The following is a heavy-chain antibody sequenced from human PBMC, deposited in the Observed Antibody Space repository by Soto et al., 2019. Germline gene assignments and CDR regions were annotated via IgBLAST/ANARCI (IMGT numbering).Heavy chain of an antibody. D-gene: IGHD3-16*01. Sequence: QVQLQESGPGLVKSSGTLSLTCAVSGVSIRSNNWWSWVLQPPRKGLEGIGEILHSVTTNSNPSLKSRASISVDKSKHQFSLTLRFMPAADTTLYYCSSLHIAMLANTLDSWGQGILVTVSS. V-gene: IGHV4-4*02. CDR2: ILHSVTT. CDR3: SSLHIAMLANTLDS. J-gene: IGHJ5*01. CDR1: GVSIRSNNW.